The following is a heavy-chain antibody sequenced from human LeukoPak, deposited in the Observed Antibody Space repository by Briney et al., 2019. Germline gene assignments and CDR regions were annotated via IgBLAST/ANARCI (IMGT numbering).Heavy chain of an antibody. D-gene: IGHD3-10*01. CDR2: IKQDGSEK. CDR3: ARDAWFGESRA. J-gene: IGHJ4*02. V-gene: IGHV3-7*01. Sequence: GGSLRLSCAASGFTFSSYWMSWVRQAPGKGLEWVANIKQDGSEKYYVDSVKGRFTISRDNAKNSLYLQMNSLRAEDTAVYYCARDAWFGESRAGGQGTLVTVSP. CDR1: GFTFSSYW.